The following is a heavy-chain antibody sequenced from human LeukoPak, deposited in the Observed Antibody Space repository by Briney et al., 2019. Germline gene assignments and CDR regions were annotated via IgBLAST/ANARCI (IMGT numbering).Heavy chain of an antibody. Sequence: LSLTCTVSGGSISSYYWSWIRQPAGKGLEWVSGISWNSGSIGYADSVKGRFTISRDNAKNSLYLQMNSLRAEDTALYYCARGIVGATRGGYYFDYWGQGTLVTVSS. V-gene: IGHV3-9*01. CDR3: ARGIVGATRGGYYFDY. D-gene: IGHD1-26*01. CDR1: GGSISSYY. J-gene: IGHJ4*02. CDR2: ISWNSGSI.